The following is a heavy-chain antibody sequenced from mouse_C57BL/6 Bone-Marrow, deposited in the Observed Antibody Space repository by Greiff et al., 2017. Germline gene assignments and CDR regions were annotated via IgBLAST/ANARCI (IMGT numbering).Heavy chain of an antibody. CDR3: ASYYYGSMYSFAY. J-gene: IGHJ2*01. CDR2: IYPRDGST. CDR1: GYTFTSYD. D-gene: IGHD1-1*01. Sequence: QVQLKQSGPELVKPGASVQLSCKASGYTFTSYDINWVKQRPGQGLEWIGRIYPRDGSTKYNEKFKGKATLTVDKSSSTAYMGLHSLTSEDSAVYFCASYYYGSMYSFAYWGQGTTLTVSS. V-gene: IGHV1-85*01.